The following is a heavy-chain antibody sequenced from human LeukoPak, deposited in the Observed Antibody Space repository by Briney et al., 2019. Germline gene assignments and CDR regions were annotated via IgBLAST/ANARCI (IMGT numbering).Heavy chain of an antibody. CDR3: ARDRAYCGGDCYPPDAFDI. J-gene: IGHJ3*02. V-gene: IGHV4-30-2*01. D-gene: IGHD2-21*01. CDR2: IYHSGST. Sequence: SETLSLTCTVSGGSISSGGYYWSWIRQPPGKGLEWTGYIYHSGSTYYNPSLKSRVTISVDRSKNQFSLKLSSVTAADTAVYYCARDRAYCGGDCYPPDAFDIWGQGTMVTVSS. CDR1: GGSISSGGYY.